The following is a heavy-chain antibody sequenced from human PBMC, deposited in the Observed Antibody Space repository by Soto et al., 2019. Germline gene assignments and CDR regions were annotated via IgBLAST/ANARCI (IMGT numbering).Heavy chain of an antibody. CDR1: GGSISSSNW. D-gene: IGHD4-4*01. CDR3: ARRRDYSNRGYYYYYGMDV. J-gene: IGHJ6*02. Sequence: QVQLQESGPGLVKPSGTLSLTCAVSGGSISSSNWWSWVRQPPGKGLEWIGEIYHSGSTNYNPSLLRRVSISVAKYTTQFSLKLSSVTAADTAVYYCARRRDYSNRGYYYYYGMDVWGQGTTVTVSS. CDR2: IYHSGST. V-gene: IGHV4-4*02.